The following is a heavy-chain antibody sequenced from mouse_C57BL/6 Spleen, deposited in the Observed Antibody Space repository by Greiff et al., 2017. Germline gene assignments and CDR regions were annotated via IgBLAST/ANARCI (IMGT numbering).Heavy chain of an antibody. V-gene: IGHV1-15*01. CDR3: TIRGSLHWYFDV. J-gene: IGHJ1*03. CDR1: GYTFTDYE. CDR2: IDPETGGT. D-gene: IGHD6-2*01. Sequence: VQLQQSGAELVRPGASVTLSCKASGYTFTDYEMHWVKQTPVHGLEWIGAIDPETGGTAYNQKFKGKAILTADKSSSTAYMKLRSLTSEDSAVYYYTIRGSLHWYFDVWGTGTTVTVSS.